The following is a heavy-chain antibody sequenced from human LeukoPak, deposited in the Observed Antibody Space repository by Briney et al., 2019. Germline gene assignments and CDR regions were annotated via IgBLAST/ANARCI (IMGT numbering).Heavy chain of an antibody. CDR2: INHSGST. D-gene: IGHD3-10*01. Sequence: SETLSLTCTVSGGSISSYYWSWIRQPPGKGLEWIGEINHSGSTNYNPSLKSRVTISVDTSKNQFSLKLSSVTAADTAVYYCARVGITMVRGVIINYYYYGMDVWGQGTTVTVSS. J-gene: IGHJ6*02. V-gene: IGHV4-34*01. CDR3: ARVGITMVRGVIINYYYYGMDV. CDR1: GGSISSYY.